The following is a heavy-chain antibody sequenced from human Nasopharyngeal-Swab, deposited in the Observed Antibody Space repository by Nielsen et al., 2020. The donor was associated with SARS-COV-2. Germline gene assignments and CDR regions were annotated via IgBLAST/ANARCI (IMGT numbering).Heavy chain of an antibody. V-gene: IGHV3-23*01. D-gene: IGHD1-14*01. CDR3: GKVVNQAAYDY. CDR2: VDYDGVRT. J-gene: IGHJ4*02. Sequence: GESLKISCTGSGYTFSNYAISWVRQAPGQGLEWVSTVDYDGVRTHYADSVEGRFIISRDNSKNTLYLQMHSLRAEDTAVYYCGKVVNQAAYDYSGQGTLVTVSS. CDR1: GYTFSNYA.